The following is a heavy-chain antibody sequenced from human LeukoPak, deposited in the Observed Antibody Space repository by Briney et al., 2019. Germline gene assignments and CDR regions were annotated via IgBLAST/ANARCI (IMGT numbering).Heavy chain of an antibody. Sequence: PSETLSLTCAVSGASISGSGYYWGWIRQPPGKGLEWIGSIYYSGSTYYNPSLKSRVTISVDTSKNQFSLKLSSVTAADTAVYYCVRQGAEEGPNFDYWGQGTLVTVSS. CDR1: GASISGSGYY. CDR2: IYYSGST. V-gene: IGHV4-39*07. CDR3: VRQGAEEGPNFDY. D-gene: IGHD3-16*01. J-gene: IGHJ4*02.